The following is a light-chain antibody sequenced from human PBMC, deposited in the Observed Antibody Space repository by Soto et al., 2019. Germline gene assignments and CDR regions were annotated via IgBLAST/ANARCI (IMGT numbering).Light chain of an antibody. Sequence: DIQMTQSPSSLSASLGDRVTITCRASQGIGVYFAWLQQKPGKVPKLLIYAASTLQSVVPSRFSGSGSGTDFTLTISSLQPEDFATYYCQKYNSAPLTFGGGTKVEIK. V-gene: IGKV1-27*01. J-gene: IGKJ4*01. CDR2: AAS. CDR3: QKYNSAPLT. CDR1: QGIGVY.